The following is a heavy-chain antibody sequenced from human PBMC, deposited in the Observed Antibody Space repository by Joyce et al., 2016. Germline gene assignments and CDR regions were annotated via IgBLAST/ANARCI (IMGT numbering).Heavy chain of an antibody. CDR1: GFTFSKHT. CDR2: ISLSASYK. J-gene: IGHJ6*02. D-gene: IGHD3-3*01. CDR3: ARDRRLYGFASGFQTAGGMDV. Sequence: EVQLVESGGGLVKPGGSLRLSCAASGFTFSKHTMNWVRQAPGKGLELGSSISLSASYKYYEDAVKGRFTISRDNADNSGYLQMTTLRAEDTAIYYCARDRRLYGFASGFQTAGGMDVWGQGTTVTVSS. V-gene: IGHV3-21*06.